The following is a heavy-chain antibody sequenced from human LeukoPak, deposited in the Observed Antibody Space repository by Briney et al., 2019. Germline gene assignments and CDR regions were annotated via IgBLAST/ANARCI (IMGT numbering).Heavy chain of an antibody. Sequence: GGSLRLSCTASGFTFSSYAMSWVRQAPGKGLEWVSYITNGGSTIHHADSVKGRFTISRDNAKKTLYLQMNSLRAEDTAVYYCARSIGLTGGGVDVWGQGTTVTVSS. V-gene: IGHV3-48*04. CDR1: GFTFSSYA. CDR3: ARSIGLTGGGVDV. CDR2: ITNGGSTI. D-gene: IGHD3-9*01. J-gene: IGHJ6*02.